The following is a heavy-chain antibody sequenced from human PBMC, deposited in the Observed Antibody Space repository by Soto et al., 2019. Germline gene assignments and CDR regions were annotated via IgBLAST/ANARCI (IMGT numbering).Heavy chain of an antibody. D-gene: IGHD3-22*01. CDR1: GGSISSYY. J-gene: IGHJ5*02. Sequence: SETLSLTCTVSGGSISSYYWSWIRQPPGKGLEWIGYIYYSGSTNYNPSLKSRVTISVDTSKNQFSLKLSSVTAADTAVYYCARDHTQTYYYDSSEVWFDPWGQGTLVTVSS. CDR2: IYYSGST. V-gene: IGHV4-59*01. CDR3: ARDHTQTYYYDSSEVWFDP.